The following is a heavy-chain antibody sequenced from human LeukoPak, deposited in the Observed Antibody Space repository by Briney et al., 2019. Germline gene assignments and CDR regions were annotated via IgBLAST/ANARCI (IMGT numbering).Heavy chain of an antibody. CDR1: GGSISSGDYY. D-gene: IGHD3-10*01. V-gene: IGHV4-30-4*01. CDR2: IYYSGST. J-gene: IGHJ5*02. Sequence: SETLSLTCTVSGGSISSGDYYWSWIRQPPGKGLEWIGYIYYSGSTYYNPSLKSRVTISVGTSKNQFSLKLSSVTAADTAVYYCARTYYYGSGSLNWFDPWGQGTLVTVSS. CDR3: ARTYYYGSGSLNWFDP.